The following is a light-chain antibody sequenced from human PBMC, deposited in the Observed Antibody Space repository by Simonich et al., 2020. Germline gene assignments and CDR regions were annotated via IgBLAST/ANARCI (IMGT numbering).Light chain of an antibody. CDR2: DVS. CDR1: RSVFGGYNL. V-gene: IGLV2-23*02. CDR3: CSYAGSSTWV. Sequence: QSALTQPASVPGSPGKSIPLSCPGTRSVFGGYNLVPWSQQTPGKAPKLMIYDVSKRPSGVSNRFSGSKSGNTASLTISGLQAEDEADYYCCSYAGSSTWVFGGGTKLTVL. J-gene: IGLJ3*02.